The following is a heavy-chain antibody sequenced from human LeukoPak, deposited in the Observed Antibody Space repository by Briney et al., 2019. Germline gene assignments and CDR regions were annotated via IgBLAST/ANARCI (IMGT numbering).Heavy chain of an antibody. V-gene: IGHV1-18*01. J-gene: IGHJ4*02. Sequence: ASVKVSCKASGYTFTSYGINWVRQAPGQGLEWMGWISAYNGNTNYAQKLQGRVTMTTDTSTSTAYMELRSLRSDDTAVYYCARETYSNILTGTDYWGPGTLVTVSS. CDR1: GYTFTSYG. CDR3: ARETYSNILTGTDY. CDR2: ISAYNGNT. D-gene: IGHD3-9*01.